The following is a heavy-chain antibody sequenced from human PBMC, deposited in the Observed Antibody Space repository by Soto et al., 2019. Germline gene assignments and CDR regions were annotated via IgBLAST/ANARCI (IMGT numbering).Heavy chain of an antibody. D-gene: IGHD3-22*01. V-gene: IGHV3-48*03. CDR1: GFTFSSYE. J-gene: IGHJ6*02. Sequence: GGSLRLSCAASGFTFSSYEMNWVRQAPGKGLEWVSYISSSGSTIYYADSVKGRFTISRDNAKNSLYLQMNSLRAEDTAVYYCARALPYYDTLTPNYYYGMDVWGQGTTVTVSS. CDR3: ARALPYYDTLTPNYYYGMDV. CDR2: ISSSGSTI.